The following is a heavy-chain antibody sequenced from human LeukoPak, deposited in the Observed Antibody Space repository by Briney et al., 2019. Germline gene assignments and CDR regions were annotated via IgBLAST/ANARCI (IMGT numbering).Heavy chain of an antibody. CDR2: IWYDGSKK. CDR3: ARVANITTFGMDV. V-gene: IGHV3-33*01. J-gene: IGHJ6*02. Sequence: PGRSLRLSCAASGFTFSSFGMHWVRQAPGKGLVWVAVIWYDGSKKYYADSVKGRFTISRDNSKNTLYLQMSSLRGEDTSVYYCARVANITTFGMDVWGQGTTVTVSS. CDR1: GFTFSSFG. D-gene: IGHD3-9*01.